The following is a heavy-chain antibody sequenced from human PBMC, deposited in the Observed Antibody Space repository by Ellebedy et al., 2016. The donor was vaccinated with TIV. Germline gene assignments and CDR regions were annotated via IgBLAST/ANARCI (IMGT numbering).Heavy chain of an antibody. D-gene: IGHD3-3*01. Sequence: ASVKVSCKASGYTFTRYFITWVRLMPGKGLQWMGRIHPRDSYTNYNPSFEGHVTISADKSISTAYIQWSSLKASDSAIYYCARGVSAGSGWLDPWGPGTLVTVTS. CDR2: IHPRDSYT. J-gene: IGHJ5*01. CDR3: ARGVSAGSGWLDP. V-gene: IGHV5-10-1*01. CDR1: GYTFTRYF.